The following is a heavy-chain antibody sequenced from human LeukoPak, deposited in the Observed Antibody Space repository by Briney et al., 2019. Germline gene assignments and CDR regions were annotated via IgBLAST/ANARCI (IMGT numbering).Heavy chain of an antibody. CDR3: ARWSSGSRYYFDY. CDR1: GGSISTSTW. V-gene: IGHV4-4*02. D-gene: IGHD3-10*01. CDR2: IFYSGST. Sequence: KTSETLSLTCAVSGGSISTSTWWTWVRQPPGKGLEWIGEIFYSGSTNSNPSLKSRLTMSVDESKHEFSLKLTSVTAADTAVYYCARWSSGSRYYFDYWGQGTLVTVSS. J-gene: IGHJ4*02.